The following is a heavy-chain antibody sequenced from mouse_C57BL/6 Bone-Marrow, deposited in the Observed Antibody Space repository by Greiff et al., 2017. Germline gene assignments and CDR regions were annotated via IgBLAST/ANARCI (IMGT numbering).Heavy chain of an antibody. J-gene: IGHJ4*01. CDR3: AREGTGAMDY. CDR1: GFTFSSYA. Sequence: EVKVVESGGGLVKPGGSLKLSCAASGFTFSSYAMSWGRQTPEKRLEWVATISDGGSYTYYPDNVKGRFTISRDNAKNNLYLQMSHLKSEDTAMYYCAREGTGAMDYWGQGTSVTVSS. CDR2: ISDGGSYT. V-gene: IGHV5-4*03. D-gene: IGHD4-1*01.